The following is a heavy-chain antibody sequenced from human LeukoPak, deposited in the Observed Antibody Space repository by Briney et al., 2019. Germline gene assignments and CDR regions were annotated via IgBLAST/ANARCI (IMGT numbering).Heavy chain of an antibody. CDR3: ARDRRYGGNSLYYFDY. CDR1: GVTLSNYA. Sequence: PGRSLRLSCTASGVTLSNYAMHWVRRPPGRGLEWVAVISFDGTNKYYGDSVEGRFSVSRDNSKNTLYLQMNSLRAEDTAVYYCARDRRYGGNSLYYFDYWGQGTLVTVSS. V-gene: IGHV3-30*04. CDR2: ISFDGTNK. J-gene: IGHJ4*02. D-gene: IGHD4-23*01.